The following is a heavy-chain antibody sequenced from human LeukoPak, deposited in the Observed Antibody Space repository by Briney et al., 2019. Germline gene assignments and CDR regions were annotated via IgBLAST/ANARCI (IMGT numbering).Heavy chain of an antibody. D-gene: IGHD2-21*02. V-gene: IGHV3-48*03. Sequence: GGSLRLSCAASGFTFSSYEMNWVRQAPGKGLEWVSYISSSGSTIYYADSVKGRFTISRDNAKNSLYLQMNSLRAEDTAVYYCARPSTYCGGGCSLDYWGQGTLVTVSS. J-gene: IGHJ4*02. CDR1: GFTFSSYE. CDR2: ISSSGSTI. CDR3: ARPSTYCGGGCSLDY.